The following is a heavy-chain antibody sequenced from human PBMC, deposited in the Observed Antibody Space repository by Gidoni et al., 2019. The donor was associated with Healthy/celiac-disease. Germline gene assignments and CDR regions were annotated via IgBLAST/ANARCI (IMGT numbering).Heavy chain of an antibody. CDR1: GLTFSSYS. D-gene: IGHD2-15*01. V-gene: IGHV3-21*01. J-gene: IGHJ4*02. Sequence: EVQLVESGGGLVKPGGSLRPSCAASGLTFSSYSMNWVRQAPGKGLEWVSSISSSSSYIYYADSVKGRFTISRDNAKNALYLQMNSLRAEDTAVYYCAVLVVVAAIDYWGQGTLVTVSS. CDR3: AVLVVVAAIDY. CDR2: ISSSSSYI.